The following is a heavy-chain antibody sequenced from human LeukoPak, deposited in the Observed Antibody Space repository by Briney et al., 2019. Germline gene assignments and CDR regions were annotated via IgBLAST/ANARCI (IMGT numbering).Heavy chain of an antibody. Sequence: PSETLSLTCAVYGGSFSGYYWSWIRQPPGKGLEWIGEINHSGSTNYNPSLKSRVTISVDTSKNQFSLKLSSVTAADTAVYYCAREMDPDNWFDPWGQGTLVTVSS. V-gene: IGHV4-34*01. CDR1: GGSFSGYY. D-gene: IGHD2-8*01. J-gene: IGHJ5*02. CDR3: AREMDPDNWFDP. CDR2: INHSGST.